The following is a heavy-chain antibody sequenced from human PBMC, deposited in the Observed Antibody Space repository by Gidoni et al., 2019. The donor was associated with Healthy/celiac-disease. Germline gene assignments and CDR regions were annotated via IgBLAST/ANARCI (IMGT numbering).Heavy chain of an antibody. J-gene: IGHJ4*02. CDR2: IIPSFGTA. D-gene: IGHD6-19*01. V-gene: IGHV1-69*01. Sequence: QVQLVQSGAEVKKPGSSVKVSCKASGGTFSSYAIRWVRRAPGQGLGWRGGIIPSFGTANYAQKFQGRVTITADESTSTAYMELSSLRSEDTAVYYCARGELVGSSGRVGTTDFDYWGQGTLVTVSS. CDR1: GGTFSSYA. CDR3: ARGELVGSSGRVGTTDFDY.